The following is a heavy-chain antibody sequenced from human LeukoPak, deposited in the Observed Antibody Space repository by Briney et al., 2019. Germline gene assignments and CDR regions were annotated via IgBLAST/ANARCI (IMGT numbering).Heavy chain of an antibody. V-gene: IGHV5-51*01. J-gene: IGHJ6*03. Sequence: GESLKISCEGSGYTFTSYWIAWVRQMPGKGLEWMGIIYPGDSDTRYSPSFQDQVTISVDKSITTAYLQWTSLKASDTAMYYCARFGHLVRGVLNYMDVWGKGTTVTVSS. CDR2: IYPGDSDT. CDR1: GYTFTSYW. CDR3: ARFGHLVRGVLNYMDV. D-gene: IGHD3-10*01.